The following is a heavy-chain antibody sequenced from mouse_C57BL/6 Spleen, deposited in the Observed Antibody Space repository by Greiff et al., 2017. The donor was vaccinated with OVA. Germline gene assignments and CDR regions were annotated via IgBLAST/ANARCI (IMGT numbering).Heavy chain of an antibody. CDR2: INPYNGGT. Sequence: EVQLQQSGPVLVKPGASVKMSCKASGYTFTDYYMNWVKQSHGKSLEWIGVINPYNGGTSYNQKFKGKATLTVDKSSSTAYMELNSLTSEDSAVYYCARSGTGTEWFAYWGQGTLVTVSA. J-gene: IGHJ3*01. CDR3: ARSGTGTEWFAY. D-gene: IGHD4-1*01. CDR1: GYTFTDYY. V-gene: IGHV1-19*01.